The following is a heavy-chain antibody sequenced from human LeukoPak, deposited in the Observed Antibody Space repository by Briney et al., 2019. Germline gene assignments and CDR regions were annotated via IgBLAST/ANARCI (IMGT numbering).Heavy chain of an antibody. CDR1: GFTFSSYA. D-gene: IGHD3-22*01. CDR3: AKSDYDTRPYYLDY. J-gene: IGHJ4*02. V-gene: IGHV3-23*01. CDR2: ISGSGGST. Sequence: GGSLRLSCAASGFTFSSYAMTRVRQAPGKGLEWVSGISGSGGSTYYADSVKGRFTISRDNSKNTLYLQMNSLRAEDTAVYYCAKSDYDTRPYYLDYWGQGTLVTVSS.